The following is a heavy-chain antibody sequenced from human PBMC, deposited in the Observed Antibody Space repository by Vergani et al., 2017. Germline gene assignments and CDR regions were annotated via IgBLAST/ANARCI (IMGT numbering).Heavy chain of an antibody. D-gene: IGHD6-13*01. J-gene: IGHJ4*02. CDR1: GFIFGNYW. Sequence: EVQLVESGGGLVQPGGSLRLSCVGSGFIFGNYWMSWVRQAPGKGLEWVANIKQDGSEKYYVDSVKGRFTISRDNAKNSLYLQMHSLRAEDTAVYFCARDTSSTWYTVNSPPFDYWGQGTVVTVSS. CDR3: ARDTSSTWYTVNSPPFDY. V-gene: IGHV3-7*01. CDR2: IKQDGSEK.